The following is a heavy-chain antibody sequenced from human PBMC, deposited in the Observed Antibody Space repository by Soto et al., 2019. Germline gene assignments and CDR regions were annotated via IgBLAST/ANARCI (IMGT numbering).Heavy chain of an antibody. CDR1: GFSFSTYD. CDR2: ISSGGQTI. J-gene: IGHJ6*02. Sequence: EVQLVESGGGLVQPGGSLRLSCAASGFSFSTYDMNWVRQAPGKGLEWVSYISSGGQTIKSTDSVKGRFTISRDNAKNSLYLQMSGLRDEDTGGYYCARDPRRGYSGMVVWGQGTTVTVSS. V-gene: IGHV3-48*02. CDR3: ARDPRRGYSGMVV.